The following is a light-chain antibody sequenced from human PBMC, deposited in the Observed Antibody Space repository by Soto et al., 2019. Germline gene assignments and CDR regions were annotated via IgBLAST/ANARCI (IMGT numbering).Light chain of an antibody. CDR3: QQYNGR. CDR1: QSISSW. J-gene: IGKJ1*01. V-gene: IGKV1-5*03. Sequence: DIQMTQSPSTLSASVGDRVTITCRASQSISSWLAWYQQKPGKAPKLLIYKASSLESGVPSRCSGSGSGTEFTLTISSLQPDDFATYYCQQYNGRFGEGTKGELK. CDR2: KAS.